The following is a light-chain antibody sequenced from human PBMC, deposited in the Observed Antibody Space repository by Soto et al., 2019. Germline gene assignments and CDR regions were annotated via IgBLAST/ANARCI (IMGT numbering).Light chain of an antibody. V-gene: IGKV4-1*01. CDR1: QSLFVGSKNKDY. J-gene: IGKJ2*03. Sequence: DIVMTQSPDSLAVSLGERATINCKSSQSLFVGSKNKDYLAWYQHKPGQPPKLLFYWSTTRQSGVPDRFSGSGSGTDFTLTISSLQAEDAAVYYCHQYYNIPYSFSQGTKLQIK. CDR2: WST. CDR3: HQYYNIPYS.